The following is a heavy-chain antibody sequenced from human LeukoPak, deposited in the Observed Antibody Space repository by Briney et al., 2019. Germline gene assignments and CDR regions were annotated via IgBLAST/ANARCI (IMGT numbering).Heavy chain of an antibody. CDR3: AKDRHYDILTGYSPSGY. CDR1: GFTFSSYA. CDR2: ISGSGGST. Sequence: GGSLRLSCAASGFTFSSYAMSWVRQAPGKGLEWVSAISGSGGSTYYADSVKGRFTISRDNSKNTLYLQMNSLRAEDTAVYYCAKDRHYDILTGYSPSGYWGQGTLVTVSS. D-gene: IGHD3-9*01. V-gene: IGHV3-23*01. J-gene: IGHJ4*02.